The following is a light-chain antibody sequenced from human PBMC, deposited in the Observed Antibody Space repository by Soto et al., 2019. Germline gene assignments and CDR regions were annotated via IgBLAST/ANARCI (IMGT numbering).Light chain of an antibody. Sequence: QSLLTQPASVSGSPGLSIAISCPGTSIDVGCYNYVSWYQQHPGKAPKLIIYYVSNRPSGASNRFSGSKSGNTASLTISGLQAEDEADYYCSSFTSSSTRVFGTGTKVTV. CDR2: YVS. CDR3: SSFTSSSTRV. V-gene: IGLV2-14*01. CDR1: SIDVGCYNY. J-gene: IGLJ1*01.